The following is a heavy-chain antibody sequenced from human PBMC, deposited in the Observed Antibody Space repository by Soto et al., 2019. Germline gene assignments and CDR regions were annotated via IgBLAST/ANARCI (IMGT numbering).Heavy chain of an antibody. Sequence: SETLSLTCAVSGGSISSGGYYWSWIRQPPGKGLEWIGYIYHSGNTYYNPSLKSRVTISVDTSKNQFSLKLSSVTAADTAVYYCARRIAVAGTGGAFDIWGQGTMVTVSS. CDR3: ARRIAVAGTGGAFDI. J-gene: IGHJ3*02. V-gene: IGHV4-30-2*01. CDR2: IYHSGNT. CDR1: GGSISSGGYY. D-gene: IGHD6-19*01.